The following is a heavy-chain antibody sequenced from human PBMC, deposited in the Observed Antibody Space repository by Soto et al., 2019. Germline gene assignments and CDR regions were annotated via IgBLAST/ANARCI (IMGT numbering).Heavy chain of an antibody. CDR2: ISGSGGST. J-gene: IGHJ5*02. CDR3: AKDAYSSSWRNWFDL. D-gene: IGHD6-13*01. CDR1: GFTFSSYA. V-gene: IGHV3-23*01. Sequence: LXXSCAASGFTFSSYAMSWVRQAPGKGLEWVSAISGSGGSTYYADSVKGRFTISRDNSKNTLYLQMNSLRAEDTAVYYCAKDAYSSSWRNWFDLWGQGTLVTVSS.